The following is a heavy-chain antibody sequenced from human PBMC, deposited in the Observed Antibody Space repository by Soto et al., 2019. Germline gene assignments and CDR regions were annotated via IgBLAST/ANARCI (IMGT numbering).Heavy chain of an antibody. J-gene: IGHJ4*02. CDR1: GYTFNHYG. CDR3: ARGSEIFDL. Sequence: QVFLMQSGPEVKKPGASVKVSCKASGYTFNHYGISWVRQVPGQGLEWMGWISGYNGNTNYTQKIHGRVNVTRDTSTATAYMELRSLRSDDTASYYCARGSEIFDLWGPGILVTVSS. CDR2: ISGYNGNT. V-gene: IGHV1-18*01. D-gene: IGHD2-15*01.